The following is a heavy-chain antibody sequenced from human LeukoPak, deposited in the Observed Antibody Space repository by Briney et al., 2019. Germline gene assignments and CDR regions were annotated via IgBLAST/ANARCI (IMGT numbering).Heavy chain of an antibody. D-gene: IGHD3-22*01. CDR3: AKDTAPYDSSGGYFDY. CDR2: ISYDGSNK. CDR1: GFTFSSYG. V-gene: IGHV3-30*18. J-gene: IGHJ4*02. Sequence: GGSLRLSCAASGFTFSSYGMHWVRQAPGKGLEWVAVISYDGSNKYYADSVKGRFTISRDNSKNTLYLQMNGLRAEDTAVYYCAKDTAPYDSSGGYFDYWGQGTLVTVSS.